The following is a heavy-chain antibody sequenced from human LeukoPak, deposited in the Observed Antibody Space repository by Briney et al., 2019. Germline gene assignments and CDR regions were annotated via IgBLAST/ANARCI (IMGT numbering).Heavy chain of an antibody. Sequence: GGSLRLSCAASGFTVSSNYMSWVRQAPGKGLEWVSVIYSGGSTYYADSVKGQFTISRDNSKNTLYLQMNSLRAEDTAVYYCARSPPRSITGMFAPYYFDYWGQGTLVTVSS. V-gene: IGHV3-66*02. CDR3: ARSPPRSITGMFAPYYFDY. CDR2: IYSGGST. D-gene: IGHD1-20*01. CDR1: GFTVSSNY. J-gene: IGHJ4*02.